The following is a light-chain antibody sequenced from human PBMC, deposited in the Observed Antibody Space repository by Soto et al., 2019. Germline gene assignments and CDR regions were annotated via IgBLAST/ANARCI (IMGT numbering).Light chain of an antibody. CDR1: QTVSNNY. Sequence: EIVLTQSPGTLSLSPGDRATLSCRASQTVSNNYLAWCQQKPGQAPRVIMYGASSRATGIPDRFSGSGSGTDFTLTISRLEPEDFAVYYCQQYGSSPWTFGQGTKVDIK. V-gene: IGKV3-20*01. J-gene: IGKJ1*01. CDR3: QQYGSSPWT. CDR2: GAS.